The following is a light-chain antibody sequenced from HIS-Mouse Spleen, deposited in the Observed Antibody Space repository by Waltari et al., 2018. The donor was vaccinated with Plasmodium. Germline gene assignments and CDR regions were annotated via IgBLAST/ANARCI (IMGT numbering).Light chain of an antibody. V-gene: IGKV1-8*01. Sequence: IRTTQSPSSFSASTGDRVTITCRASQGISSYLAWYQQKPGKAPKLLIYAASTLQSGVPSRFSGSGSGTDFTLTISCLQSEDFATYYCQQYYSYPFTFGPGTKVDIK. CDR3: QQYYSYPFT. CDR1: QGISSY. J-gene: IGKJ3*01. CDR2: AAS.